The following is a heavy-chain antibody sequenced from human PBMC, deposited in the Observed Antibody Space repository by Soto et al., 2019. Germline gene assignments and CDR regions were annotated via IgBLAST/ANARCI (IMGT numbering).Heavy chain of an antibody. CDR1: GFTFSSYG. CDR2: IAYDGSNK. V-gene: IGHV3-30*18. CDR3: AKDKGRSLAGGMDV. D-gene: IGHD6-19*01. J-gene: IGHJ6*02. Sequence: QVQLVESGGGVVQPGRSLRLSCAASGFTFSSYGMHWVRQAPGKGLEWVAVIAYDGSNKYYADSVKGRFTISRDNSKNTLYLQMNSLRAEDTAVYYCAKDKGRSLAGGMDVWGQGTXX.